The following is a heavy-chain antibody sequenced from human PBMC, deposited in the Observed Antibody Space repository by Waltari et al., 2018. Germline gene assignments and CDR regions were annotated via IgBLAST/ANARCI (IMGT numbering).Heavy chain of an antibody. CDR1: GYTFTSYG. D-gene: IGHD4-17*01. J-gene: IGHJ6*02. CDR2: ISDYKGKT. V-gene: IGHV1-18*01. CDR3: ARDRSYYGNKGGGYYYGMDV. Sequence: QVQLVQSGAEVKKPGASVKVSCKASGYTFTSYGISWVRQAPGQGLEWMGWISDYKGKTNYAKKLQGRVTMDTDTSTSTAYMELRSLRSDDTAVYYCARDRSYYGNKGGGYYYGMDVWGQGTTVTVSS.